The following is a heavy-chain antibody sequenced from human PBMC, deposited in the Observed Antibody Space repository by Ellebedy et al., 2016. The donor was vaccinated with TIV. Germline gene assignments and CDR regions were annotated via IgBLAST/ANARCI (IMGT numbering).Heavy chain of an antibody. Sequence: GESLKISCAASGFTFSNAWMSWVRQAPGKGLEWVGRIKSKTDGGTTDYAAPVKGRFTISRDDSKNTLYLQMNSLKTEDTAVYYCTTEKYSGSYNYYYYYYYMDVWGKGTTVTVSS. CDR1: GFTFSNAW. CDR3: TTEKYSGSYNYYYYYYYMDV. CDR2: IKSKTDGGTT. D-gene: IGHD1-26*01. J-gene: IGHJ6*03. V-gene: IGHV3-15*01.